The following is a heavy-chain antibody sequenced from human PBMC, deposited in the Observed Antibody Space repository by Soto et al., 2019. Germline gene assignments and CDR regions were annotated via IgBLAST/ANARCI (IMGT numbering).Heavy chain of an antibody. CDR1: GFTFSNFR. CDR3: ERKLYTVVTPKDY. D-gene: IGHD2-21*02. J-gene: IGHJ4*02. V-gene: IGHV3-48*02. CDR2: IDGSGTAM. Sequence: GGSLRLSCAASGFTFSNFRMNWIRQAPGKGLEWVSHIDGSGTAMSYVDSVKGRFTISRDNAKNSLYLEMTSLRDEDTAVYYSERKLYTVVTPKDYWGRGTLVTVSS.